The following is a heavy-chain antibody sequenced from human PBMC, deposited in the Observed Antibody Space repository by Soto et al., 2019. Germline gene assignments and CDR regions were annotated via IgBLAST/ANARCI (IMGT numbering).Heavy chain of an antibody. CDR2: IYSGGST. J-gene: IGHJ4*02. V-gene: IGHV3-66*01. CDR3: AREGIRSPLYY. D-gene: IGHD4-17*01. CDR1: GFTVSSNY. Sequence: EVQLVESGGGLVQPGGSLRLSCAVSGFTVSSNYMSWVRQAPGKGLEWVSVIYSGGSTYYADSVKRRFTISRDNSKNTLYLQMNSLRAEDTAVYYCAREGIRSPLYYWGQGTLVTVSS.